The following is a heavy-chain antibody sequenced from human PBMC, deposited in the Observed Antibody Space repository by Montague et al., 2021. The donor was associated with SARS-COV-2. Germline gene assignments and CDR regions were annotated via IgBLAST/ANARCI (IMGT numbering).Heavy chain of an antibody. CDR3: ARDGYNAHQNYWYFDL. J-gene: IGHJ2*01. V-gene: IGHV4-61*08. D-gene: IGHD5-24*01. CDR2: IYYSGST. Sequence: LVKPTQTLTLTCSFSGFSLSTKGMCVNWIRQPPGKGLEWIGYIYYSGSTNYSPSLKSRVTISVDTSKNQFSLKLSSVTAADTAVYYCARDGYNAHQNYWYFDLWGRGTLVTVSS. CDR1: GFSLSTKGMC.